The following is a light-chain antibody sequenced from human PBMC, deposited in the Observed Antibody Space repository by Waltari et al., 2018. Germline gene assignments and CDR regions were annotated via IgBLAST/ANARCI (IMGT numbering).Light chain of an antibody. CDR2: SAS. J-gene: IGKJ4*01. CDR1: QSVSSN. Sequence: EIMMTQSPATLSVSPGERATLSCRASQSVSSNLAWYQQKPGQAPRLLIYSASARATGIPARFSGSGSGTEFTLTISSLQSEDFAVYYCHQYNNWPLTFGGGTKVEIK. V-gene: IGKV3-15*01. CDR3: HQYNNWPLT.